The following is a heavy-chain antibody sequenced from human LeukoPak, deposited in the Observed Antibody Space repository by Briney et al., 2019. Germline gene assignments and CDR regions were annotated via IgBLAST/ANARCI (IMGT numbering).Heavy chain of an antibody. J-gene: IGHJ4*02. CDR3: ARGPSNHDDY. V-gene: IGHV4-34*01. CDR2: INHSGST. D-gene: IGHD1-14*01. CDR1: GGSFSGYY. Sequence: PSETLSLTCAVYGGSFSGYYWSWIRQPPGKGLEWIGEINHSGSTNYNPSLKSRVTISVDTSKNQFSLKLSSVTAADTAVYYCARGPSNHDDYWGQGTLVTVSS.